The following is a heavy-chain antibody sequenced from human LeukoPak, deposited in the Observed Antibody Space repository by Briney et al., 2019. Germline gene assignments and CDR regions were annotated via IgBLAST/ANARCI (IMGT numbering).Heavy chain of an antibody. CDR1: GYTFTSYG. J-gene: IGHJ6*02. D-gene: IGHD3-10*01. CDR3: ARRDYGSGRYPYYYGLDV. CDR2: ISADNGNT. V-gene: IGHV1-18*01. Sequence: ASVKVSCEASGYTFTSYGITWVRQAPGQGLEWMGWISADNGNTKYGQKVHGRVTMTTDTSTTTAYMELRSLRSDDTAVYYCARRDYGSGRYPYYYGLDVWGQGTTVTVSS.